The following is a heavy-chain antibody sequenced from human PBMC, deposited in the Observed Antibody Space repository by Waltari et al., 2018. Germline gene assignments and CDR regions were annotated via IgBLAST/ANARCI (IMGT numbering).Heavy chain of an antibody. CDR2: IIPIFGTA. V-gene: IGHV1-69*08. J-gene: IGHJ6*02. CDR3: AGYSSGRYYYYGMDV. Sequence: QVQLVQSGAEVKKPGSSGKVSCKASGGTFSSYAISWVRQAPGQGLEWMGRIIPIFGTANYAQKFQGRVTITADKSTSTAYMELSSLRSEDTAVYYCAGYSSGRYYYYGMDVWGQGTTVTVSS. CDR1: GGTFSSYA. D-gene: IGHD6-19*01.